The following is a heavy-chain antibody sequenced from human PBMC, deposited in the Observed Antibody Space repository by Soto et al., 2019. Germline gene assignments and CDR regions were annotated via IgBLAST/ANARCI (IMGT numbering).Heavy chain of an antibody. J-gene: IGHJ6*02. Sequence: QVQLVQSGAEVKKPGSSVKVSCKASGGTFSSYAISWVRQAPGQGLEWMGGIIPIFGTAHYAQKFQGRVTITADESTSTAYMELSSLRSEDTAVYYCARATNYYDSSGYYYVGYYYGMDVWGQGTTVTVSS. CDR2: IIPIFGTA. D-gene: IGHD3-22*01. CDR3: ARATNYYDSSGYYYVGYYYGMDV. CDR1: GGTFSSYA. V-gene: IGHV1-69*01.